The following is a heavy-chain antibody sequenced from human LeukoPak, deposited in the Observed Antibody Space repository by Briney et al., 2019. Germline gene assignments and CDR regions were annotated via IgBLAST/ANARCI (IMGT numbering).Heavy chain of an antibody. V-gene: IGHV4-34*01. D-gene: IGHD3-10*01. J-gene: IGHJ1*01. CDR2: INHSGST. CDR1: GGSFSSYY. CDR3: ARDRRYYYGSGSYYTLYFQH. Sequence: SETLSLTCAVYGGSFSSYYWSWIRQPPGKGLEWIGQINHSGSTNYNPSLKSRVTISVDTSKNQFSLKLSSVTAADTAVYYCARDRRYYYGSGSYYTLYFQHWGQGTLVTVSS.